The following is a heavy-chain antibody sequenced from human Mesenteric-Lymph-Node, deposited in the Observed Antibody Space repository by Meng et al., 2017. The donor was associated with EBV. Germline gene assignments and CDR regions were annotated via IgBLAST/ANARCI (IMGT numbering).Heavy chain of an antibody. J-gene: IGHJ4*01. CDR3: ARPTGEYCSGGSCYFDL. CDR1: GGTFTFDA. CDR2: IIPIFART. Sequence: QVQTVEYGAEVKTPGSSVEVSCKASGGTFTFDAVTWVRQAPGQGPEWLGGIIPIFARTHYAENFQGRVTITADESTSTAYMELSGLRSEDTAVYYCARPTGEYCSGGSCYFDLWGQGTLVTVSS. V-gene: IGHV1-69*01. D-gene: IGHD2-15*01.